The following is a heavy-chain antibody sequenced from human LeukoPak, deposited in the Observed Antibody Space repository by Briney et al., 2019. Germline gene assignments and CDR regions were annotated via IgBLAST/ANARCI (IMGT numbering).Heavy chain of an antibody. CDR2: INSDGSST. CDR1: GFTFSSYW. J-gene: IGHJ4*02. Sequence: PGGSLRLSCAASGFTFSSYWMHWVRQAPGKGLVWVSRINSDGSSTSYADSVKGRFTVSRDNSKNSLYLQMKSLRAEDTALYYCARRGYHDYSGFDYWGQGTLVTVSS. D-gene: IGHD1-26*01. CDR3: ARRGYHDYSGFDY. V-gene: IGHV3-74*01.